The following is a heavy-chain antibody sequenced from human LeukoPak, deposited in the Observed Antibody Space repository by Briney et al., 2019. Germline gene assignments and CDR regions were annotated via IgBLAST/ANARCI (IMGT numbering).Heavy chain of an antibody. J-gene: IGHJ4*02. CDR2: ISGSGGST. CDR3: VRDIVVVPAGYFDY. Sequence: GGSLRLSCAASGFTFSSYAMSWVRQAPGKGLEWVSAISGSGGSTYYADSVKGRFTISRDNSKNTLYLQMNSLRAEDTAVYYCVRDIVVVPAGYFDYWAREPWSPSPQ. CDR1: GFTFSSYA. V-gene: IGHV3-23*01. D-gene: IGHD2-2*01.